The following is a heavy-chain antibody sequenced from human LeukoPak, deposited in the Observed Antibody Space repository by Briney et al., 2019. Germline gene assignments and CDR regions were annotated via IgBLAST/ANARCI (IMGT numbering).Heavy chain of an antibody. D-gene: IGHD3-22*01. V-gene: IGHV4-34*01. J-gene: IGHJ5*02. CDR1: GGSFSGYY. CDR3: ARLTYYYDSSGYYYWWFDP. CDR2: INHSGST. Sequence: SETLSLTCAVYGGSFSGYYWSWIRQPPGKGLEWIGEINHSGSTNYNPSLKSRVTISVDTSKNQFSLKLSSVTAADTAAYYCARLTYYYDSSGYYYWWFDPWGQGTLVTVSS.